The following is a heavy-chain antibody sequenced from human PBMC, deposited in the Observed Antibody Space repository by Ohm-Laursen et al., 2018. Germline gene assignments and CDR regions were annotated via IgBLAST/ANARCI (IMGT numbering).Heavy chain of an antibody. Sequence: SLRLSCAASGFTFRDYTMAWARQAPGKGMEWVSSIGNSGGPTYYADSVKGRFIISRDNSRNTLFLQMESLRAEDTALYHCAKYRFLQWVGPLEYGGQGTLVTVSS. CDR2: IGNSGGPT. CDR3: AKYRFLQWVGPLEY. V-gene: IGHV3-23*01. CDR1: GFTFRDYT. J-gene: IGHJ4*02. D-gene: IGHD3-3*01.